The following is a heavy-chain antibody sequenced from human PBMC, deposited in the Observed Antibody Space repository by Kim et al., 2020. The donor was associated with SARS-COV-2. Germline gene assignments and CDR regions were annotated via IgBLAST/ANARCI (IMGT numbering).Heavy chain of an antibody. CDR3: AKDGLNYDFWSGYFGRNGNFDY. CDR1: GFTFSSYA. V-gene: IGHV3-23*01. CDR2: ISGSGGST. J-gene: IGHJ4*02. D-gene: IGHD3-3*01. Sequence: GGSLRLSCAASGFTFSSYAMSWVRQAPGKGLEWVSAISGSGGSTYYADSVKGRFTISRDNSKNTLYLQMNSLRAEDTAVYYCAKDGLNYDFWSGYFGRNGNFDYWGQGTLVTVSS.